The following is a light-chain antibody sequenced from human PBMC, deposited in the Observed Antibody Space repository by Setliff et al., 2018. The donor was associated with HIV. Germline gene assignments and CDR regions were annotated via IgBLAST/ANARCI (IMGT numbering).Light chain of an antibody. J-gene: IGLJ1*01. Sequence: QSVLTQPPSVSEAPRQRVTVSCSGSSSNIGNNAVNWCRQLPGKGPKLLIYYDDLLPSGVSDRFSGSKSGTSASLAISGLQSDDEADYYCAAWDDRLNGYVFGTGTKVTVL. CDR2: YDD. V-gene: IGLV1-36*01. CDR1: SSNIGNNA. CDR3: AAWDDRLNGYV.